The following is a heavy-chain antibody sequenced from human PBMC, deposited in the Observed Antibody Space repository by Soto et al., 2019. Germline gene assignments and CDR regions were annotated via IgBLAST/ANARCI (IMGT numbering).Heavy chain of an antibody. CDR2: IIPIFGTA. CDR1: GGTFSSYA. CDR3: EIVGIVNLFDP. D-gene: IGHD2-2*03. Sequence: SVKVSCKASGGTFSSYAISWVRQAPGQGLEWMGGIIPIFGTANYAQKIQGRVTITADESTSTAYMELSSLRSEDTAVYYCEIVGIVNLFDPWGQGTLVTVSS. V-gene: IGHV1-69*13. J-gene: IGHJ5*02.